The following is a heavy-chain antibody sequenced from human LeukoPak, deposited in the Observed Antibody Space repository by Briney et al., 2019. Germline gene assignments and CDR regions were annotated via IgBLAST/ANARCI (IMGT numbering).Heavy chain of an antibody. CDR2: IWDDGNNK. V-gene: IGHV3-33*06. D-gene: IGHD3-10*01. J-gene: IGHJ4*02. CDR1: GFSFSNHG. CDR3: AKDFAGGSPDDY. Sequence: GGSLRLSCAASGFSFSNHGMHWVRQAPGKRLEWVAVIWDDGNNKSYANSVNGRFTISRDNSENTLYLQMNSLRAEDTAVHYCAKDFAGGSPDDYWGQGTLVTVSS.